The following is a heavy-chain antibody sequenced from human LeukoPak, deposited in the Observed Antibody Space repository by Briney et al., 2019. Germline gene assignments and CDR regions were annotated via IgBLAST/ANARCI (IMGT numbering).Heavy chain of an antibody. V-gene: IGHV3-21*04. Sequence: GGSLRLSCAASGFTFSTYSMNWVRQAPGKGLDWASSISSTGSHIYYADSVKGRFTISRDNAKNSLYLQMSSLRAEDTALYYCARESQYDAGGLDYWGQGSLVTVSS. CDR3: ARESQYDAGGLDY. D-gene: IGHD2-8*02. J-gene: IGHJ4*02. CDR2: ISSTGSHI. CDR1: GFTFSTYS.